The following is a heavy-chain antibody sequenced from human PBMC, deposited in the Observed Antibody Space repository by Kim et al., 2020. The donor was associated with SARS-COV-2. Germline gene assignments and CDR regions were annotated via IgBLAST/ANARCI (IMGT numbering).Heavy chain of an antibody. D-gene: IGHD2-2*01. V-gene: IGHV4-39*01. CDR2: IYYSGST. Sequence: SETLSLTCTVSGGSISSSSYYWGWIRQPPGKGLEWIGSIYYSGSTYYNPSLKSRVTISVDTSKNQFSLKLSSVTAADTAVYYCASLGPPDIVVVPAAHNRDFDYWGQGTLVTVSS. CDR3: ASLGPPDIVVVPAAHNRDFDY. J-gene: IGHJ4*02. CDR1: GGSISSSSYY.